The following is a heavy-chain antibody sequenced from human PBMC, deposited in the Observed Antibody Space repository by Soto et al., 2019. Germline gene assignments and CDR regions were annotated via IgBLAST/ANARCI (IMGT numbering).Heavy chain of an antibody. CDR1: GVSISSNY. CDR2: IHYSGST. Sequence: SETLSLTCIVSGVSISSNYWSWIRQPPGQGLEWIGYIHYSGSTNFNPSLKNRVVMSVDTSKIQFSLRLSSVTAADTAVYYCARSYPNTIFGVVPSRGLDVWGQGATVTVSS. D-gene: IGHD3-3*01. CDR3: ARSYPNTIFGVVPSRGLDV. V-gene: IGHV4-59*01. J-gene: IGHJ6*02.